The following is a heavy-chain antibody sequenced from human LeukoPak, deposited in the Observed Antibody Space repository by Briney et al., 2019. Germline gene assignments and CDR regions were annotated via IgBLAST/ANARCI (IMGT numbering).Heavy chain of an antibody. Sequence: SETLSLTCAVYGGSFSGYYWSWIRQPPGKGLEWIGEINHSGSTNYNPSLKSRVTISVDTSKNQFSLKLSSVTAADTAVYYCARGRSYGVLMVYAIFRTPSYFDYWGQGTLVTVSS. V-gene: IGHV4-34*01. CDR1: GGSFSGYY. CDR3: ARGRSYGVLMVYAIFRTPSYFDY. J-gene: IGHJ4*02. D-gene: IGHD2-8*01. CDR2: INHSGST.